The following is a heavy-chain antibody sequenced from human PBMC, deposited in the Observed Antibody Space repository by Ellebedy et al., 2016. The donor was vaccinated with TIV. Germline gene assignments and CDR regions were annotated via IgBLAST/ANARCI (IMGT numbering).Heavy chain of an antibody. D-gene: IGHD3-22*01. V-gene: IGHV4-39*01. Sequence: MPSETLSLTCTVSGGSISSSSYYWGWIRQPPGKGLEWIGSVYYSGSTYYNPSLKSRVTISVDTSKNQFSLKLSSVTAADTAVYYCASITMIVDCWGQGTLVTVSS. J-gene: IGHJ4*02. CDR1: GGSISSSSYY. CDR3: ASITMIVDC. CDR2: VYYSGST.